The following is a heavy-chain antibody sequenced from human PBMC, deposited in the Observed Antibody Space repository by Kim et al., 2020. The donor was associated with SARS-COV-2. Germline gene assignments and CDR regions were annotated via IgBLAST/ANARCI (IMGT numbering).Heavy chain of an antibody. J-gene: IGHJ6*02. V-gene: IGHV4-34*01. CDR3: ARVGVDTYYYDISGYPTHRLGMDV. CDR1: GGSFSGYY. CDR2: INHSGST. D-gene: IGHD3-22*01. Sequence: SETLSLTCAVYGGSFSGYYWSWIRQPPGKGLEWIGEINHSGSTNYNPSLKSRVTISVDTSKNQFSLKLSSVTAADTAVYYCARVGVDTYYYDISGYPTHRLGMDVWGQGTTVTVSS.